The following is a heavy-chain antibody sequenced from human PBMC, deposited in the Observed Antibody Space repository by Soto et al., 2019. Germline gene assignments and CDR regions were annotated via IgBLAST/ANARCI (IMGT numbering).Heavy chain of an antibody. J-gene: IGHJ4*02. CDR3: ASVIPLGY. V-gene: IGHV3-74*01. Sequence: GGSLRLSCAASGFTFSSYWMHWVRQAPGKGLAWVSRINSDGSSTSYADSVKGRFTISRDNAKNTLYLQMNSLRAEDTAVYYCASVIPLGYWGQGTLVTLSS. D-gene: IGHD2-21*01. CDR1: GFTFSSYW. CDR2: INSDGSST.